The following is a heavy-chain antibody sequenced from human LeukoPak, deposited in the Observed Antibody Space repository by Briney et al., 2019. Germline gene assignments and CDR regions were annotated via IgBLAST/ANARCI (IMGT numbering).Heavy chain of an antibody. Sequence: GASVKVSCKASGGTFSSYAICWVRQAPGQGLEWMGGIIPIFGTANYAQKFQGRVTITADESTSTAYMELSSLRSEDTAVYYCARETCSSTSCYSAPENWFDPWGQGTLVTVSS. V-gene: IGHV1-69*13. J-gene: IGHJ5*02. D-gene: IGHD2-2*01. CDR1: GGTFSSYA. CDR2: IIPIFGTA. CDR3: ARETCSSTSCYSAPENWFDP.